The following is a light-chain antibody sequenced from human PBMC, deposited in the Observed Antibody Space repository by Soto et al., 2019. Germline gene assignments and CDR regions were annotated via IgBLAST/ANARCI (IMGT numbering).Light chain of an antibody. Sequence: DIQMTQSPSSLSASVGDRVTITCRASRYIDTYLSWYQKKPGKVPNLLISAASSLQSGVPSRFRGSGSGTEFTLTITSLQSEDFATYYCHQTFTPPLTFGGGTKVEI. CDR2: AAS. V-gene: IGKV1-39*01. J-gene: IGKJ4*01. CDR1: RYIDTY. CDR3: HQTFTPPLT.